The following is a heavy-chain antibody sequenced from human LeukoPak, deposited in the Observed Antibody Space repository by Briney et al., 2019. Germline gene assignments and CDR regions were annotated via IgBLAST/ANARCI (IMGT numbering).Heavy chain of an antibody. CDR1: GVTVSTIY. CDR3: ATLKGWYGEGCFDY. J-gene: IGHJ4*02. CDR2: VYPDGKA. D-gene: IGHD3-10*01. Sequence: GGSLRLSCAASGVTVSTIYMGWVRQAPGKGLDWVSVVYPDGKAYYAESVGGRFTISRGSSENTLFLQMNSLRAEDTAVYYCATLKGWYGEGCFDYWGQGTLVTVSS. V-gene: IGHV3-53*01.